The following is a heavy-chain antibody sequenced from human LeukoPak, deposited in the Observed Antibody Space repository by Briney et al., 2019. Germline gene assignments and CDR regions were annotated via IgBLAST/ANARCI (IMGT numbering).Heavy chain of an antibody. V-gene: IGHV1-24*01. CDR3: ARDLILGAGIAVAEDY. J-gene: IGHJ4*02. Sequence: ASVKVSCKVSGYTLSELSMHWVRQSPGKGLEWVGGFDVAETDTIYAQKFQGRVTMTEDTSTDTAYMELNSLSSEDTAVYYCARDLILGAGIAVAEDYWGQGTLVTVSS. CDR2: FDVAETDT. CDR1: GYTLSELS. D-gene: IGHD6-19*01.